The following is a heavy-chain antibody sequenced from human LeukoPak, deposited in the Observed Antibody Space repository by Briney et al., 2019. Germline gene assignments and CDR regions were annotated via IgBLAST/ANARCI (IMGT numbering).Heavy chain of an antibody. CDR1: GFTFSSYA. D-gene: IGHD3-3*01. V-gene: IGHV3-23*01. CDR2: ISGSGGST. CDR3: ARDRRWGDFWSGYSDY. J-gene: IGHJ4*02. Sequence: GGSLRLSCAASGFTFSSYAMSWVRQAPGKGLEWVSAISGSGGSTYYADSVKGRFTISRDNAKNSLYLQMNSLRAEDTAVYYCARDRRWGDFWSGYSDYWGQGTLVTVSS.